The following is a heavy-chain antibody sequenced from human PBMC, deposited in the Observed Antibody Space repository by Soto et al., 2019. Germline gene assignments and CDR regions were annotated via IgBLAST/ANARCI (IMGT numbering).Heavy chain of an antibody. CDR2: IIPILGIA. J-gene: IGHJ1*01. D-gene: IGHD6-13*01. V-gene: IGHV1-69*02. CDR1: GGTFSSYT. Sequence: QVQLVQSGAEVKKPGSSVKVSCKASGGTFSSYTISWVRQAPGQGLEWMGRIIPILGIANYAQKFQGRVTITADKSTSTAYMELSSLSAEDTAVYYCARGPYSSNWHEYFQHWGQGTLVTVSS. CDR3: ARGPYSSNWHEYFQH.